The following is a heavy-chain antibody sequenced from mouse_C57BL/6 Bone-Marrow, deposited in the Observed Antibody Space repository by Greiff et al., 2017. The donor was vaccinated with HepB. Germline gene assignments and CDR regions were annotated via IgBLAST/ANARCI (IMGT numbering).Heavy chain of an antibody. V-gene: IGHV1-26*01. D-gene: IGHD6-1*01. CDR3: ARRHYPFDY. J-gene: IGHJ2*01. Sequence: EVQLQQSGPELVKPGASVKISCKASGYTFTDYYMNWVKQSHGKSLEWIGDINPNNGGTSYNQKFKGKATLTVDKSSSTAYMELRSLTSEDSAVYYCARRHYPFDYWGQGTTLTVSS. CDR1: GYTFTDYY. CDR2: INPNNGGT.